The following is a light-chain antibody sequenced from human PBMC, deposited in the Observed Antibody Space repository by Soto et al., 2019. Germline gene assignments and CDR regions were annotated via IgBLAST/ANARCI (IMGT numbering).Light chain of an antibody. Sequence: DIQMTQSPSSLSASVGDRVTITCQASQGISNYLNWYQKKPGKAPKLLIYDASNLETGVPSRFSGSGSGTDFTFTISSLQPEDIASYYYQQYDNPPITVGQGTRLEIK. CDR3: QQYDNPPIT. CDR2: DAS. V-gene: IGKV1-33*01. J-gene: IGKJ5*01. CDR1: QGISNY.